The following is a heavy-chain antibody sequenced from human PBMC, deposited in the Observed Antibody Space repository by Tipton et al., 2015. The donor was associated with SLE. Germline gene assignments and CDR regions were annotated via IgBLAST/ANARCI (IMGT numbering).Heavy chain of an antibody. D-gene: IGHD1-26*01. J-gene: IGHJ5*02. V-gene: IGHV4-39*01. CDR1: GGSISSSSYY. CDR3: ARRARSLGWFDP. Sequence: TLSLTCTVSGGSISSSSYYWGWIRQPPGKGLEWIGSIYYSGSTYYNPSLKSRFTISIDTSKNQFSLKLSSVTAADTAVYYCARRARSLGWFDPWGQGTLVTVSS. CDR2: IYYSGST.